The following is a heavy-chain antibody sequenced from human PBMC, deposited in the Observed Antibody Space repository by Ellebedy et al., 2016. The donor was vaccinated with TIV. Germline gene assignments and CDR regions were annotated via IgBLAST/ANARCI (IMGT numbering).Heavy chain of an antibody. D-gene: IGHD1-14*01. Sequence: GESLKISXAASGFTFSSYGMHWVSQAPGKGLEWVAVISYDGSNKYYADSVKGRFTISRDNSKNTLYLQMNSLRAEDTAVYYCARDDRYKELGYWGQGTLVTVSS. CDR3: ARDDRYKELGY. CDR1: GFTFSSYG. CDR2: ISYDGSNK. V-gene: IGHV3-30*03. J-gene: IGHJ4*02.